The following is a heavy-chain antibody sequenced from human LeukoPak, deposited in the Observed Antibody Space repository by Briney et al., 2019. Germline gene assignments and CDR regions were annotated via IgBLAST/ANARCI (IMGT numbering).Heavy chain of an antibody. CDR1: GGSISSYY. CDR3: ARGSTQYYDILTGTKLPVGYYYGMDV. D-gene: IGHD3-9*01. V-gene: IGHV4-59*01. J-gene: IGHJ6*02. Sequence: SETLSLTCTVSGGSISSYYWSWIRQPPGKGLEWIGYIYYSGSTNYNPSLKSRVTISVDTSKNQFSLKLSSVTAADTAVHYCARGSTQYYDILTGTKLPVGYYYGMDVWGQGTTVTVSS. CDR2: IYYSGST.